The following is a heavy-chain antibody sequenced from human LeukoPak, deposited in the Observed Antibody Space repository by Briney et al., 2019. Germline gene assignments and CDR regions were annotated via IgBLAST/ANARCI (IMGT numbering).Heavy chain of an antibody. D-gene: IGHD3-22*01. CDR1: GGSISSGGYY. CDR2: IYYSGST. Sequence: PSQTLSLTCTVSGGSISSGGYYWSWIRQPPGKGLEWIGYIYYSGSTNYNPSLKSRVTISVDTSKNQFSLKLSSVTAADTAVYYCARNYYDSSGYYYVGTPAPSAFDIWGQGTMVTVSS. J-gene: IGHJ3*02. V-gene: IGHV4-61*08. CDR3: ARNYYDSSGYYYVGTPAPSAFDI.